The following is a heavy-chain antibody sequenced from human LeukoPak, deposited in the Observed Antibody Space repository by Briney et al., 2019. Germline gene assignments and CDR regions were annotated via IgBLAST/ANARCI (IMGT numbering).Heavy chain of an antibody. CDR3: ARERLENRNDGSCPDALDI. V-gene: IGHV3-33*08. CDR2: IGFDVSKV. Sequence: GGSLRLSCSASGFTFSDYWMMWVRQAPGKGLEWVALIGFDVSKVYYADSVKGRFTISRDNSKNTLYLQMNSLRDEDTAVYSCARERLENRNDGSCPDALDIWGQGTMVTISS. J-gene: IGHJ3*02. D-gene: IGHD2-15*01. CDR1: GFTFSDYW.